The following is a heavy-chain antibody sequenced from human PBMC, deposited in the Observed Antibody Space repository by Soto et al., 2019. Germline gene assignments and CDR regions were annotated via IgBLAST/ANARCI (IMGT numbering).Heavy chain of an antibody. CDR1: GDSISNSRW. CDR3: AYRTGWYRHDV. Sequence: QVQLQESGPGLVKPSGTLSLTCAVSGDSISNSRWWTWVRQPPGKGLEWIGDIFHSGDTNYNPSRKRRVFISVDKSQNQFSLKVSSVTAADTAVYYCAYRTGWYRHDVWGQGTLVTVSS. V-gene: IGHV4-4*02. CDR2: IFHSGDT. D-gene: IGHD6-19*01. J-gene: IGHJ3*01.